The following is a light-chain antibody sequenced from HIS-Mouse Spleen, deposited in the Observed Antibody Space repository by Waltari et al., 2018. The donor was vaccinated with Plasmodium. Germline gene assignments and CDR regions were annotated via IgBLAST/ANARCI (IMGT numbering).Light chain of an antibody. Sequence: SYELTQPPSVSVSPGQTARITCSGDALPKQYAYWYQQKPGQAPVLVIYKDSERPSGNPERLSGASSGTTGTLTISGVQAEDEADYYCQSADSSGTYRVFGGGTKLTVL. CDR3: QSADSSGTYRV. J-gene: IGLJ2*01. CDR2: KDS. CDR1: ALPKQY. V-gene: IGLV3-25*03.